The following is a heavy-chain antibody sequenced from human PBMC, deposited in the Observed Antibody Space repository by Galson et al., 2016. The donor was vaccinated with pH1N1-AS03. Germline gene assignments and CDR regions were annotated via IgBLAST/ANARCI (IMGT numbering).Heavy chain of an antibody. V-gene: IGHV6-1*01. D-gene: IGHD2-15*01. CDR1: GDSVSSNIDA. CDR2: TYWRSKWYI. Sequence: CAISGDSVSSNIDAWNWIRHSPSRGLEWLGRTYWRSKWYIDYALYLKSRITINPDTSTNQFSVPLTSAIPDDTAVYYCARGRYSGFDIWGQGAKVTASS. J-gene: IGHJ3*02. CDR3: ARGRYSGFDI.